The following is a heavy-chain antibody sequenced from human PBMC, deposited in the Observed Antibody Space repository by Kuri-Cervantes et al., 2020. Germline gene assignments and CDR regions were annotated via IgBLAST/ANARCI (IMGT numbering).Heavy chain of an antibody. D-gene: IGHD2-2*01. V-gene: IGHV4-34*01. Sequence: SQTLSLTCAVYGGSFSGYYWSWIRQPPGKGLEWIGEINHSGSTNYNPSLKSRVTISVDTSKNQFSQKLSSATAADTAVYYCARGPLVVPASRDYYYYMDVWGKGTTVTVSS. CDR3: ARGPLVVPASRDYYYYMDV. J-gene: IGHJ6*03. CDR1: GGSFSGYY. CDR2: INHSGST.